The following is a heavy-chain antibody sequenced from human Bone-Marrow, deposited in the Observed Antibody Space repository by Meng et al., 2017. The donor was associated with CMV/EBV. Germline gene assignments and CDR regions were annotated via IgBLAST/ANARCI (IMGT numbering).Heavy chain of an antibody. CDR3: ARDHLYGYYFDY. Sequence: HVQLVQSGAEVKKPWASVKVSCKASGDTFTSYGISWVRQALRQALEWMRWISAYNGNTNYAQKLEGRVTMTTDTSTSTAYMELRSLRSDDTAVYYCARDHLYGYYFDYWGQGTLVTVSS. V-gene: IGHV1-18*01. J-gene: IGHJ4*02. D-gene: IGHD5-18*01. CDR2: ISAYNGNT. CDR1: GDTFTSYG.